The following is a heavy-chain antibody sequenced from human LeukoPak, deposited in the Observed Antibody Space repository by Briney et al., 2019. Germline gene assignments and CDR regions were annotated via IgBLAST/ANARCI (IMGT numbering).Heavy chain of an antibody. CDR1: GFIFSNYG. J-gene: IGHJ4*02. CDR2: IYYDGTNK. CDR3: ARQSTVATDW. Sequence: GGSLRLSCAASGFIFSNYGMHWVRQAAGKGLEWVALIYYDGTNKYYADSVKGRFTISRDNSKNTLFLQMNSLRVEDTAVYYCARQSTVATDWWGQGTLVTVSS. D-gene: IGHD4-23*01. V-gene: IGHV3-33*01.